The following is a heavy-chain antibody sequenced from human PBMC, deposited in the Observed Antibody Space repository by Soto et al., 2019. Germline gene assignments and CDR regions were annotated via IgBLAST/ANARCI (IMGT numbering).Heavy chain of an antibody. CDR3: ARRWSYPSGGIDS. D-gene: IGHD6-25*01. CDR1: GYSFTNYG. CDR2: ISPYSGNT. Sequence: ASVKVSCKASGYSFTNYGISWVRQAPGQGLECMGWISPYSGNTNHAQKFQGRVTLTTDTSTSTAYMELRSLRYDDTAVYYCARRWSYPSGGIDSWGQGTLVTVSS. J-gene: IGHJ4*02. V-gene: IGHV1-18*01.